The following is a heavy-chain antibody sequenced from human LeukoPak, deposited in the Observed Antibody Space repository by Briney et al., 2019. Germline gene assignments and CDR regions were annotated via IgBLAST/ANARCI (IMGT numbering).Heavy chain of an antibody. Sequence: SQTLSLTCTVSGGSISSGSYYWSWIRQPAGTGLEWIGRIYTSGSTNYNPSLKSRVTISVDTSKNQFSLKLSSVTAADTAVYYCARGATPRSSIAARYYYYFDYWGQGNLVTVSS. D-gene: IGHD6-6*01. J-gene: IGHJ4*02. CDR2: IYTSGST. V-gene: IGHV4-61*02. CDR1: GGSISSGSYY. CDR3: ARGATPRSSIAARYYYYFDY.